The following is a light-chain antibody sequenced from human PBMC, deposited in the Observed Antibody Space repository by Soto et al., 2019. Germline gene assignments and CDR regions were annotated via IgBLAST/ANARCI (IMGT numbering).Light chain of an antibody. V-gene: IGKV3-20*01. CDR1: QSISANY. CDR2: GVS. J-gene: IGKJ1*01. CDR3: HQYGVLPTT. Sequence: EIVLSQSPGTVSLSPGDRATLSCRASQSISANYLAWYQQKPGQAPRLLIYGVSIRATGIPDRFAGSGSGPDFTLTISRLEPEDFAVYYCHQYGVLPTTFGQGTKVDIK.